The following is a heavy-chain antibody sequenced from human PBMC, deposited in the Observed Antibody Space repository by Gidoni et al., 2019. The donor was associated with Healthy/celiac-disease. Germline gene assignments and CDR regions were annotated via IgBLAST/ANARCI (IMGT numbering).Heavy chain of an antibody. CDR3: ARANIVVVPALIYYYYGMDV. J-gene: IGHJ6*02. D-gene: IGHD2-2*01. CDR2: INHSGST. V-gene: IGHV4-34*01. Sequence: QVQLQQWGAGLLKPSETLSLTCAVYGGSFSCYYWSWILEPPVKGLEWIGEINHSGSTNYNPSLKRRVTRSVDTSKNQFSLKLSSVTAADTAVYYCARANIVVVPALIYYYYGMDVWGQGTTVTVSS. CDR1: GGSFSCYY.